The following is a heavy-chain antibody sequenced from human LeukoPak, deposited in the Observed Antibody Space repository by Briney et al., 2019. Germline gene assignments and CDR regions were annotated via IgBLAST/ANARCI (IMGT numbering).Heavy chain of an antibody. Sequence: GESLKISRWGSGYRFDTHWITWVRQIPGKGLEWMGRIDPRDSYPKFRPLLQGHVTISTDKSISTAYLQWSSLKASDTAVYYCARQVPFAIYHIDVWGKGTTVTVSS. D-gene: IGHD2-2*01. V-gene: IGHV5-10-1*01. CDR2: IDPRDSYP. CDR3: ARQVPFAIYHIDV. CDR1: GYRFDTHW. J-gene: IGHJ6*03.